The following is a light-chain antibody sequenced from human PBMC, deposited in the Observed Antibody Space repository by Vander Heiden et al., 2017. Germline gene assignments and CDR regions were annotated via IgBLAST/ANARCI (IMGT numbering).Light chain of an antibody. CDR1: SSDVGGYNH. Sequence: QSALTQPPSASGSPGQSVTISCTGTSSDVGGYNHVSWYQQHPGKAPKFMIYEVIKRPSGVPDRFSGSKSGSTASLTVSGLQAEDEADYHCSSITGGNNLVFGGGTKLTVL. CDR3: SSITGGNNLV. J-gene: IGLJ2*01. CDR2: EVI. V-gene: IGLV2-8*01.